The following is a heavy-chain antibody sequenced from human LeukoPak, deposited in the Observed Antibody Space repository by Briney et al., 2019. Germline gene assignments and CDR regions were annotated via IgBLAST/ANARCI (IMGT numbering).Heavy chain of an antibody. J-gene: IGHJ6*03. CDR2: ISSSSSYI. CDR3: AKSHGSGKNYYYYYMDV. D-gene: IGHD3-10*01. V-gene: IGHV3-21*04. CDR1: GFTFSSYS. Sequence: GGSLRLSCAASGFTFSSYSMNWVRQAPGKGLEWVSSISSSSSYIYYADSVKGRFTISRDNAKNSLYLQMNSLRAEDTAVYYCAKSHGSGKNYYYYYMDVWGKGTTVTVSS.